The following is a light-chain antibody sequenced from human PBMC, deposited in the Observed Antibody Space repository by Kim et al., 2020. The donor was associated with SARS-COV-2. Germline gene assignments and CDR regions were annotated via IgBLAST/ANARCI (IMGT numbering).Light chain of an antibody. CDR1: SSTIGSNT. CDR2: SNN. V-gene: IGLV1-44*01. CDR3: AAWDDSLNVV. J-gene: IGLJ2*01. Sequence: PGQRVTISCSESSSTIGSNTVNWYQQLPGTAPKLLIYSNNQRPSGVPDRFSGSKSGTSASLAISGLQSEDEADYYCAAWDDSLNVVFGGGTQLTVL.